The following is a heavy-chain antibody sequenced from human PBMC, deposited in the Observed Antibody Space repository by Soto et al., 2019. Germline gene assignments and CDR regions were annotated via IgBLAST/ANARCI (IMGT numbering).Heavy chain of an antibody. V-gene: IGHV3-53*01. Sequence: GGSLRLSCAASGFTVSSNYISWVRQAPGKGLEWVSVIYSGGSTYYADSVKGRFTISRDNSKNTLYLQMNSLRAEDTAVYYCARLTYYYDSSGYYAFDIWGQGTMVTVSS. CDR2: IYSGGST. CDR3: ARLTYYYDSSGYYAFDI. CDR1: GFTVSSNY. D-gene: IGHD3-22*01. J-gene: IGHJ3*02.